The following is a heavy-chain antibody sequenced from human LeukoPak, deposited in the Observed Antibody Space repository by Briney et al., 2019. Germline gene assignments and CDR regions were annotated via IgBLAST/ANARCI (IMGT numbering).Heavy chain of an antibody. CDR1: GFTFSSYS. CDR2: IYSGSST. Sequence: PGGSLRLSCAASGFTFSSYSMNSVRQAPGKGLEWVSLIYSGSSTYYADSVKGRLTISRDKSKNTLYLQMSSLRVEDTAVYYCAMGAIVATIDYWGQGTLVTVSS. D-gene: IGHD5-12*01. J-gene: IGHJ4*02. V-gene: IGHV3-66*01. CDR3: AMGAIVATIDY.